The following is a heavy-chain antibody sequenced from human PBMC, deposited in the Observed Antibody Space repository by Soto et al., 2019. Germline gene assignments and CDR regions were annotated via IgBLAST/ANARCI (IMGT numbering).Heavy chain of an antibody. D-gene: IGHD2-15*01. J-gene: IGHJ4*03. CDR3: AKGYCSGGSCRLIFDY. V-gene: IGHV3-23*01. CDR2: ISGSGGTT. CDR1: GFTFSTYA. Sequence: GGSLRLSCAASGFTFSTYAMGWVRQAPGKGLEWVSVISGSGGTTYYADSVKGRFTISRDNSKNTLYLQMNSLRAEDTAVYYCAKGYCSGGSCRLIFDYWGQGTTVTVSS.